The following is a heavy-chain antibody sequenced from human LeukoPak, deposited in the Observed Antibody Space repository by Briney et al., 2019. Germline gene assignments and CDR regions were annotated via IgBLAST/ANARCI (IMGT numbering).Heavy chain of an antibody. V-gene: IGHV3-7*03. CDR1: GFTFSSYW. CDR2: IKQGGSEK. Sequence: GGSLRLSCAASGFTFSSYWMSWVRQAPGKGLEWVSNIKQGGSEKYYVDSVKGRFTISRDNAKNSLYLQMNSLRAEDTAVYYCARSGGWEGDYFDSWGQGTLVTVSS. D-gene: IGHD6-19*01. J-gene: IGHJ4*02. CDR3: ARSGGWEGDYFDS.